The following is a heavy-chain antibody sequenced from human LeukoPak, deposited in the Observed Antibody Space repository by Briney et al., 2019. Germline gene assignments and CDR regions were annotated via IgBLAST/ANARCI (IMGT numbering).Heavy chain of an antibody. Sequence: GGSLRLSSAASGFAFSSYSMNWVRQAPGKGLEWVSYISSSSSTIYYADSVKGRFTISRDNAKNSLYLQMNSLRAEDTAVYYCARVVGMIVVDYWGQGTLVTVPS. CDR3: ARVVGMIVVDY. J-gene: IGHJ4*02. CDR1: GFAFSSYS. CDR2: ISSSSSTI. D-gene: IGHD3-22*01. V-gene: IGHV3-48*04.